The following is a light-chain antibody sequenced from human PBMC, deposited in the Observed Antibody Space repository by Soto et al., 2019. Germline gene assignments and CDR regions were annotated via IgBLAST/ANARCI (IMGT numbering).Light chain of an antibody. V-gene: IGKV3-15*01. CDR2: GAS. CDR1: QSVSTD. J-gene: IGKJ1*01. Sequence: VVTQSPLSLPVTLGQPASISCRSSQSVSTDLAWYQQRPGQAPRLLIFGASTRATGIPDRFTGSGSGTEFILTISSLQSEDSAVYYCQQYNLWPPETVGQGTKVDI. CDR3: QQYNLWPPET.